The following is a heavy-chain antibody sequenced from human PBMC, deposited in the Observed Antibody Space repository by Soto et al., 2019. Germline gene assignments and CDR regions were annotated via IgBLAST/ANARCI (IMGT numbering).Heavy chain of an antibody. D-gene: IGHD2-2*01. CDR2: IIPIFGTA. Sequence: ASVKVSCKASGGTFSSYAISWVRQAPGQGLEWMGGIIPIFGTANYAQKFQGRVTITADESTSTAYMELSSLRSEDTAVYYCARELGYCISTSCYQTAMAYYYYGMDVWGQGTTVTVSS. V-gene: IGHV1-69*13. CDR1: GGTFSSYA. J-gene: IGHJ6*02. CDR3: ARELGYCISTSCYQTAMAYYYYGMDV.